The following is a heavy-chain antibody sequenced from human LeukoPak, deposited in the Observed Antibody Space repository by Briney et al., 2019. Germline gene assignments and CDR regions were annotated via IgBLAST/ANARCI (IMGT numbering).Heavy chain of an antibody. CDR3: ARDHYSYGPDY. J-gene: IGHJ4*02. CDR2: ISYDGSNK. CDR1: GFTFSSYA. D-gene: IGHD5-18*01. Sequence: GRSLRLSCAASGFTFSSYAMHWVRQAPGKGLEWVAVISYDGSNKYYADSVKGRFTISRDNFKNTLYLQMNSLRAEDTAVYYCARDHYSYGPDYWGQGTLVTVSS. V-gene: IGHV3-30-3*01.